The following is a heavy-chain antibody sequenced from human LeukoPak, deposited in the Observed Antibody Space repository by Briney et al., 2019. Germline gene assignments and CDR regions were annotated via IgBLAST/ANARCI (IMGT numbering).Heavy chain of an antibody. J-gene: IGHJ1*01. CDR1: GFTSSSYA. Sequence: SGGSLRLSCAASGFTSSSYAMSWVRQAPGEGLEWVAAISGSGSNTFYADSVNGRFTISRDNSKNTLYLQMNSLRVEDTALYYCATDIDDYNTFAPLSQHWSQGTLVTVSS. V-gene: IGHV3-23*01. D-gene: IGHD5-24*01. CDR2: ISGSGSNT. CDR3: ATDIDDYNTFAPLSQH.